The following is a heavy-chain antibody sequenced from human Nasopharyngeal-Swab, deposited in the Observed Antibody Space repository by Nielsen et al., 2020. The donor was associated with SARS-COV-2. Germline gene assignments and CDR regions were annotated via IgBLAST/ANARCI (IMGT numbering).Heavy chain of an antibody. Sequence: GGSLRLSCAASGFTFSSYGMHWVRQAPGKGLEWVAVISYDGSNKYYADSVKGRFTISRDNSKNTLYLQMNSLRAEDTAVYYCARDPSFTIFGVVIMGPFDYWGQGTLVTVSS. D-gene: IGHD3-3*01. CDR2: ISYDGSNK. J-gene: IGHJ4*02. CDR3: ARDPSFTIFGVVIMGPFDY. V-gene: IGHV3-30*03. CDR1: GFTFSSYG.